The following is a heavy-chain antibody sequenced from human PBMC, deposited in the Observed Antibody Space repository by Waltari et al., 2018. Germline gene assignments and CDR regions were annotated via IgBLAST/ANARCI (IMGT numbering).Heavy chain of an antibody. V-gene: IGHV1-8*01. J-gene: IGHJ5*02. CDR1: GYTFTSFD. Sequence: QVQLVQSGAEVKKPGASVKVSCKASGYTFTSFDINWVRQATGQGLEWMGWMNPNGGNTGYAQKFQGRVTMTMNTSISTAYMELSSLRSDDTAVYYCATGGDSTSSGEGWFDPWGQGTLVSVSS. CDR3: ATGGDSTSSGEGWFDP. D-gene: IGHD6-6*01. CDR2: MNPNGGNT.